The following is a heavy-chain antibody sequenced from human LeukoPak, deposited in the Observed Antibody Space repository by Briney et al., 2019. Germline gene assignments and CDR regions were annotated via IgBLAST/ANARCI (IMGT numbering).Heavy chain of an antibody. V-gene: IGHV4-39*07. CDR1: GGSISSSSYY. CDR3: AREKLGYCSSTSCYIRGNYYYYMDV. CDR2: IYYSGST. J-gene: IGHJ6*03. Sequence: SETLSLTCTVSGGSISSSSYYWGWIRQPPGKGLEWIGSIYYSGSTYYNPSLKSRVTISVDTSKNQFSLKLSSVTAADTAVYYCAREKLGYCSSTSCYIRGNYYYYMDVWGKGTTVTVSS. D-gene: IGHD2-2*02.